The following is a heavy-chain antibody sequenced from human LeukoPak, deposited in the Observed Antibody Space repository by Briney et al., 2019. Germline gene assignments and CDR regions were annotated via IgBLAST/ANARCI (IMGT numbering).Heavy chain of an antibody. V-gene: IGHV1-8*01. J-gene: IGHJ6*02. CDR3: ARLSRLLWFGELLFGMGV. Sequence: ASVKVSCKASGYTFTSYGINWVRQATGQGLEWMGWMNPNSGNTGYAQKFQGRVTMTRNTSISTAYMELSSLRSEDTAVYYCARLSRLLWFGELLFGMGVWGQGTTVTVSS. CDR1: GYTFTSYG. D-gene: IGHD3-10*01. CDR2: MNPNSGNT.